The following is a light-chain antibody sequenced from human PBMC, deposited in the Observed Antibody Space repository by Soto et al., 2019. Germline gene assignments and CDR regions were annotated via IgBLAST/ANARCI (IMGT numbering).Light chain of an antibody. V-gene: IGKV3-20*01. CDR3: QQFGRSPPSWT. Sequence: ETVLTQSPGTLSLSPGERATLSCRASQSVSSNYLAWYQQKPGQAPRLLMYGASTTSTGIPDRFSGSGSGTDCTLTISRREPEDFAVYYCQQFGRSPPSWTFGQGTKVEIK. CDR1: QSVSSNY. CDR2: GAS. J-gene: IGKJ1*01.